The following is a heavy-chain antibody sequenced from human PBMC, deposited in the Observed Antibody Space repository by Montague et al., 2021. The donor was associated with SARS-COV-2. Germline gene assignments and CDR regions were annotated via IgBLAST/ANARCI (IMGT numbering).Heavy chain of an antibody. Sequence: SLRLSCAASGFTFSSYSMNWVRQAPGKGLEWDSSISSSSSYIYYADSVKGRFTISRDNAKNSLYLQMNSLRAEDTAVYYCARDGDYYDSSGILDYWGQGTLVTVSS. CDR3: ARDGDYYDSSGILDY. V-gene: IGHV3-21*01. J-gene: IGHJ4*02. CDR2: ISSSSSYI. D-gene: IGHD3-22*01. CDR1: GFTFSSYS.